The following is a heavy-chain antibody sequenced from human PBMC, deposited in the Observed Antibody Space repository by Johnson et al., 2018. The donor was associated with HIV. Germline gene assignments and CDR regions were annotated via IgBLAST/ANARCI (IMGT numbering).Heavy chain of an antibody. V-gene: IGHV3-13*01. CDR1: GFTFSSYD. J-gene: IGHJ3*02. Sequence: MQLVESGGGLVKPGGSLRLSCAASGFTFSSYDMHWVRQATGKGLEWVSAIGTAGDTYYPGSVKGRFTISRENAKNSLYLQMNSLRAGDTAVYYCARGGAAAGGAFDIWGQGTMVTVSS. CDR2: IGTAGDT. CDR3: ARGGAAAGGAFDI. D-gene: IGHD6-13*01.